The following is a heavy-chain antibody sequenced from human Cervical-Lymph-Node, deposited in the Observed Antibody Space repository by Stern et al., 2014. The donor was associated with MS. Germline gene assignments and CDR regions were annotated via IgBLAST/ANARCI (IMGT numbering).Heavy chain of an antibody. V-gene: IGHV5-51*01. CDR2: IYPADSDT. CDR3: VRRRDSAGYDTFDL. CDR1: GYTFSNFW. J-gene: IGHJ3*01. Sequence: MQLVQSGAEVKKPGESLKISCRTSGYTFSNFWIGWVRQMPGKGLEWIGVIYPADSDTTYSPSFQGQVTISADESISTAYLQWRSLKASDTAMYYCVRRRDSAGYDTFDLWGQGTMLIVSS. D-gene: IGHD3-22*01.